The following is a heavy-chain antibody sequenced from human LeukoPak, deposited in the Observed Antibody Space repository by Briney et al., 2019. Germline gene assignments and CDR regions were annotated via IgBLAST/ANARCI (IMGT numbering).Heavy chain of an antibody. CDR3: ATMRLVGAYCSGGSCYSVDAFDI. Sequence: ASVKVSCKVSGYTLTELSMHWVRQAPGKGLEWMGGFDPEDGETIYAQKFQGRVTMTEDTSTDTAYMELSSLRSEDTAVYYCATMRLVGAYCSGGSCYSVDAFDIWGQGTMVTVSS. J-gene: IGHJ3*02. CDR2: FDPEDGET. V-gene: IGHV1-24*01. CDR1: GYTLTELS. D-gene: IGHD2-15*01.